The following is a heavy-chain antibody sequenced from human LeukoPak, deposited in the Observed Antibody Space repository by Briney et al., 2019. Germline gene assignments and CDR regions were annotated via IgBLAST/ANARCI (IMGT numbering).Heavy chain of an antibody. J-gene: IGHJ4*02. D-gene: IGHD4-17*01. CDR2: ISYDGTNK. CDR3: ANYGDYQYFDY. CDR1: GFTFINYG. V-gene: IGHV3-30*18. Sequence: GGSLRLSCAASGFTFINYGMHWVRQAPGKGLEWVAVISYDGTNKYYADSVKGRFTISRDNSKNTLYLQMNSLKTNDTAVYYCANYGDYQYFDYWGQGTPVTVSS.